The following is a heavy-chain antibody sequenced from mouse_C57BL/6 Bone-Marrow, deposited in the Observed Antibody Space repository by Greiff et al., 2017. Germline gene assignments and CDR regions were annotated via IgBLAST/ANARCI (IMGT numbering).Heavy chain of an antibody. V-gene: IGHV1-18*01. CDR2: INPNNGGT. CDR3: ARRCLWEEAMDY. D-gene: IGHD1-1*02. Sequence: VQLQQSGPELVKPGASVKIPCKASGYTFTDYNMDWVKQSHGKSLEWIGDINPNNGGTIYNQKFKGKATLTVDKSSSPAYMELRSLTSEDTAIYYCARRCLWEEAMDYWGQGTSVTVSS. CDR1: GYTFTDYN. J-gene: IGHJ4*01.